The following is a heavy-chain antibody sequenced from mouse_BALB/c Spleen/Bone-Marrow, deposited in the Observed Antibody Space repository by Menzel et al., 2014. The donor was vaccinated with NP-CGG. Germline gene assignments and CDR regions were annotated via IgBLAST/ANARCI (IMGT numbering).Heavy chain of an antibody. J-gene: IGHJ3*01. Sequence: QVQLKESGAELVRSGASVKLSCKASGYSFTSYWMNRGKQRPGQGLEWIGMIHPSDTETKLNQRVKDKSTLTVDKSSSTAYMQLSSPASEDSAVYYCARLEGNYGSAFAYWGQGTLVTVSA. CDR3: ARLEGNYGSAFAY. CDR1: GYSFTSYW. CDR2: IHPSDTET. V-gene: IGHV1-61*01. D-gene: IGHD1-1*01.